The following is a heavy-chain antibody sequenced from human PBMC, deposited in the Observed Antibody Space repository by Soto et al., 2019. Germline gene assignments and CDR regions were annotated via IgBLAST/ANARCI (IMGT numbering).Heavy chain of an antibody. J-gene: IGHJ3*02. CDR3: ARADYDILTGAGVDAFDI. CDR1: GYTFPGYY. CDR2: INPNSGGT. D-gene: IGHD3-9*01. Sequence: ASVKVSCKASGYTFPGYYMHWVRQAPGQGLEWMGWINPNSGGTNYAQKFQGRVTMTRDTSISTAYMELSRLRSDDTAVYYCARADYDILTGAGVDAFDIWGQGTMVTVSS. V-gene: IGHV1-2*02.